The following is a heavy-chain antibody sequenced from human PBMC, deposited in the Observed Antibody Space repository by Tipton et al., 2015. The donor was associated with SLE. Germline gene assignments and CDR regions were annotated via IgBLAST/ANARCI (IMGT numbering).Heavy chain of an antibody. J-gene: IGHJ4*02. CDR3: AREGPLTGQNPSFDY. D-gene: IGHD1-20*01. CDR2: IYYSGST. CDR1: GGSISSSSYY. Sequence: LRLSCTVSGGSISSSSYYWGWIRQPPGKGLEWIGSIYYSGSTYYNPSLKSRVTISVDTSKNQFPLKLSSVTAADTAVYYCAREGPLTGQNPSFDYWGQGTLVTVSS. V-gene: IGHV4-39*06.